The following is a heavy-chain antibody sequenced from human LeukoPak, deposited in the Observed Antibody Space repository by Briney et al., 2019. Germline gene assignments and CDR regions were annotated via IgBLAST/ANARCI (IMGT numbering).Heavy chain of an antibody. CDR1: GYTFTGYY. CDR3: ARRVQTTGVFDY. Sequence: GASVKVSCNASGYTFTGYYMHWVRQAPGQGLEWMGRINPNSGDTNYAQTFQGRVTMTGDTSISTAYMELSRLKSDDTAVYYCARRVQTTGVFDYWGQGTLVTVSS. J-gene: IGHJ4*02. D-gene: IGHD4/OR15-4a*01. CDR2: INPNSGDT. V-gene: IGHV1-2*06.